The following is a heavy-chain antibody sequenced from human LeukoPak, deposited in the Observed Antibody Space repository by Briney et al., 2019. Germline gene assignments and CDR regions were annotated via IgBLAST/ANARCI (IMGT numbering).Heavy chain of an antibody. Sequence: GESLKISCKGSGFTFGTYWIGWVRQMPGKGLEWMGIIYPGDSDTRYSPSFQGQVTISADKSISTAYLQWSSLKASDTAMYYCARLHCSSTTCPFDYWGQGTLVTVSS. CDR3: ARLHCSSTTCPFDY. CDR2: IYPGDSDT. D-gene: IGHD2-2*01. V-gene: IGHV5-51*01. J-gene: IGHJ4*02. CDR1: GFTFGTYW.